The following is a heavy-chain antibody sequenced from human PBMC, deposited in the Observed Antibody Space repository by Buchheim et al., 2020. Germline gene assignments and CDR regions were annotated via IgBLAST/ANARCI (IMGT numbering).Heavy chain of an antibody. D-gene: IGHD3-10*01. Sequence: QVQLQESGPGLVKPSETLSLTCTVSGGSISSYYWSWIRQPPGKGLEWIGYIYYSGSTNYNPSLKSRVTISVDTSKNQFSLKLSSVTAADTAVYYCARDLDYYGSGYSMDVWGQGTT. CDR3: ARDLDYYGSGYSMDV. CDR2: IYYSGST. J-gene: IGHJ6*02. CDR1: GGSISSYY. V-gene: IGHV4-59*01.